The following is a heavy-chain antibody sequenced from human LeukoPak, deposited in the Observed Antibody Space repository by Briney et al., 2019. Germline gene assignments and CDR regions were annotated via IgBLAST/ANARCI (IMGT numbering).Heavy chain of an antibody. J-gene: IGHJ4*02. CDR1: GFTFDSYA. D-gene: IGHD3-10*01. V-gene: IGHV3-23*01. Sequence: GGSLRLSCAASGFTFDSYAMSWVRQAPGKGLEWVSSISGSDGNTYYADSVKGRFTISRDNAKNTLYLQMNSLRAEDSAVYYCANSYSPPHYWGQGTLVTVSS. CDR3: ANSYSPPHY. CDR2: ISGSDGNT.